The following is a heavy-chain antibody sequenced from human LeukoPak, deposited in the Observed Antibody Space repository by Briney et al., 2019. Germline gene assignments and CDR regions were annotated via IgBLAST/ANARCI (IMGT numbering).Heavy chain of an antibody. CDR3: ATAYFDTSGHPFDS. V-gene: IGHV1-24*01. Sequence: ASVKVSCMVSGYTLTELSMHWVRQAPGKGLEWMGGFDPEDGETIYAQKFQGRVTMTEDTSTETVSMELSSLRSDDTATYFCATAYFDTSGHPFDSWGQGTLVTVSS. CDR1: GYTLTELS. D-gene: IGHD3-22*01. J-gene: IGHJ4*02. CDR2: FDPEDGET.